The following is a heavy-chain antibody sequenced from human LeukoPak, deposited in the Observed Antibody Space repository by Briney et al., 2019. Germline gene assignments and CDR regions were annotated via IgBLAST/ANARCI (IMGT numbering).Heavy chain of an antibody. V-gene: IGHV3-23*01. Sequence: GGSLRLSCLTSGFTFSTNAMSWVRQAPGKGLEWISGISGSGASTYYADSVTGRFTISRDNAKNSLYLQMNSLRAEDTALYHCARGDCSSTSCYPDYWGQGTLVTVSS. CDR2: ISGSGAST. J-gene: IGHJ4*02. D-gene: IGHD2-2*01. CDR1: GFTFSTNA. CDR3: ARGDCSSTSCYPDY.